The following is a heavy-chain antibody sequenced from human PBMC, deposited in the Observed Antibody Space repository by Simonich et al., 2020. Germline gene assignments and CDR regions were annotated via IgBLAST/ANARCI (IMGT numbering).Heavy chain of an antibody. D-gene: IGHD7-27*01. CDR2: INPNSGGT. V-gene: IGHV1-2*02. CDR3: ARGALTGDYYYMDV. Sequence: QVQLVQSGAEVKKPGASVKVSCKASGYTFTGYYMHWVRQAPGKGLEWMGGINPNSGGTNNAQKVQGRVTMTRDTSISTAYMELSRLRSDDTAVYYCARGALTGDYYYMDVWGKGTTVTVSS. J-gene: IGHJ6*03. CDR1: GYTFTGYY.